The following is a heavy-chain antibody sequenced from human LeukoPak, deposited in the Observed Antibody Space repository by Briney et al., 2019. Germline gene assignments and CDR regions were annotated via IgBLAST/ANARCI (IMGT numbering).Heavy chain of an antibody. Sequence: SETLSLTCTVSGGSISSYYWSWIRQPPGKGREWIGYIYDSGSTNYNPSLKSRVTISVDTSKNQFSLKRSSVTAADTAVYYCARRTGSSWMARFDPWGQGTLVTVSS. D-gene: IGHD6-13*01. V-gene: IGHV4-59*01. J-gene: IGHJ5*02. CDR2: IYDSGST. CDR3: ARRTGSSWMARFDP. CDR1: GGSISSYY.